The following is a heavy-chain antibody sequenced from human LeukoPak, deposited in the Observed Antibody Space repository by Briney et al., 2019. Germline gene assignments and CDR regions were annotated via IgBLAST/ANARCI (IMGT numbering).Heavy chain of an antibody. J-gene: IGHJ4*02. V-gene: IGHV3-33*08. CDR1: GFTFSSYA. D-gene: IGHD6-19*01. Sequence: GGSLRLSCAASGFTFSSYAMHWVRQAPGKGLEWVAVISYDGSNKYYADSVKGRFTISRDNSRNTLHLQMNSLTAGDTAVYFCSRVGSSGWPNYFDSWGQGTLVTVSS. CDR3: SRVGSSGWPNYFDS. CDR2: ISYDGSNK.